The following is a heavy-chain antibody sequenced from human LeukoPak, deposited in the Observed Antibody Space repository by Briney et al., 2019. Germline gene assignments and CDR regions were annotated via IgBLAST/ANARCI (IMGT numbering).Heavy chain of an antibody. Sequence: ASVKVSCKASGYTFTSYYMHWVRQAPGQGLEWMGIINPSGGSTSYAQKFQGWVTMTRDTSISTAYMELSRLRSDDTAVYYCARVVSSDYLDYWGQGTLVTVSS. V-gene: IGHV1-46*01. J-gene: IGHJ4*02. CDR3: ARVVSSDYLDY. D-gene: IGHD3-22*01. CDR1: GYTFTSYY. CDR2: INPSGGST.